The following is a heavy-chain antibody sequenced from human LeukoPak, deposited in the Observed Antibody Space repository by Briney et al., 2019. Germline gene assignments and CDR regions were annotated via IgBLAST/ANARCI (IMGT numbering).Heavy chain of an antibody. Sequence: AGGSLRLSCAASGFTFNSYAMHWVRQAPGKGLEWVAVISSDGSNNYYADSVKGRFTISRDNSNNTLYLQLNSLRADDTAVYYCAKVSGDYVYYYYYYMDVWGKGTTVTVSS. V-gene: IGHV3-30-3*01. CDR2: ISSDGSNN. D-gene: IGHD4-17*01. J-gene: IGHJ6*03. CDR3: AKVSGDYVYYYYYYMDV. CDR1: GFTFNSYA.